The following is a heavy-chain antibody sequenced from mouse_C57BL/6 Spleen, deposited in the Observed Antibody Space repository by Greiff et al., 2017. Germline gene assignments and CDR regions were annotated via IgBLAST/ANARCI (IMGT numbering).Heavy chain of an antibody. CDR2: INPSNGGT. Sequence: QVQLQQPGTELVKPGASVKLSCKASGYTFTSYWMHWVKQRPGQGLEWIGNINPSNGGTNYNEKFKSKATLSVDKSSSTAYLQLSSLTSEDSAGYWCARWDYYGGSWFAYRGQGDMVTVT. CDR3: ARWDYYGGSWFAY. J-gene: IGHJ3*01. V-gene: IGHV1-53*01. CDR1: GYTFTSYW. D-gene: IGHD1-1*01.